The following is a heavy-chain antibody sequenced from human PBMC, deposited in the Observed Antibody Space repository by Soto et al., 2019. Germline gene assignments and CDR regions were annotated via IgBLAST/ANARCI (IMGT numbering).Heavy chain of an antibody. CDR1: GGSFSGYY. CDR2: INHSGST. J-gene: IGHJ6*02. CDR3: ARGLDFWSGYYTYYYGMDV. D-gene: IGHD3-3*01. V-gene: IGHV4-34*01. Sequence: PSETLSLTCAVYGGSFSGYYWSWIRQPPGKGLEWIGEINHSGSTNYNPSLKSRVITSVDTSKNQFSLKLSSVTAADTAVYYCARGLDFWSGYYTYYYGMDVWGQGTTVTVSS.